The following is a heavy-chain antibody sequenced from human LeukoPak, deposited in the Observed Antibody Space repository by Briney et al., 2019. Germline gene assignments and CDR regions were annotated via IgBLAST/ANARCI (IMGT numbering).Heavy chain of an antibody. D-gene: IGHD6-13*01. CDR3: AREAVPLAPYYYYYYMDV. CDR1: GFAFSTYS. V-gene: IGHV3-48*04. CDR2: ISSSGSTK. Sequence: GGSLRLSCAASGFAFSTYSMSWVRQAPGKGLEWVSYISSSGSTKYYADSVKGRFTISRDNAKNSLYLQMNSLRAEDTAVYYCAREAVPLAPYYYYYYMDVWGKGTTVTVSS. J-gene: IGHJ6*03.